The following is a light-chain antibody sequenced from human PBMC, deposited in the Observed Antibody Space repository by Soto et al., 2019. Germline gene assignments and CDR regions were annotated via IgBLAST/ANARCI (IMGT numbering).Light chain of an antibody. V-gene: IGKV1-39*01. CDR2: DTF. J-gene: IGKJ5*01. CDR1: QSISNF. Sequence: DILMTQSPSSLSASVGDTITITCRASQSISNFLNWYQQKPGKAPKLLIFDTFTLQNGVPSRFSGSGSGTHYTLTISGPQPEDFATYYCQQSLRPPITFGQGTRLEMK. CDR3: QQSLRPPIT.